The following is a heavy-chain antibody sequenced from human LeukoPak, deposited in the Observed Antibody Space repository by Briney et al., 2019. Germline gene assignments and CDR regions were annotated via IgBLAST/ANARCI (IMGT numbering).Heavy chain of an antibody. CDR2: INPSGGST. D-gene: IGHD6-13*01. CDR1: GYTFTSYY. V-gene: IGHV1-46*01. CDR3: ARAMEQQLVGPDY. Sequence: ASVKVSCKASGYTFTSYYIPWVRQAPRQGLEWMGIINPSGGSTNYAQKFQGRVTMTRDTSTSTVYMELSSLRSEDTAVYYCARAMEQQLVGPDYWGQGTLVTVSS. J-gene: IGHJ4*02.